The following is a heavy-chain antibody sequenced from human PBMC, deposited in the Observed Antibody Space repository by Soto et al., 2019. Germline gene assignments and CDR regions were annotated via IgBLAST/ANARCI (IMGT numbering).Heavy chain of an antibody. Sequence: GGSLRLSFAASGFTFSSFGMHWVRQAPGKGLEWVELISDDGTEEKYADSVKGRATVSRDNSKNTVYLQMNRLRGDDSAIYYCAKGRFDVVTISPFDXWGQGTLVTVSX. D-gene: IGHD3-3*02. V-gene: IGHV3-30*18. CDR2: ISDDGTEE. CDR3: AKGRFDVVTISPFDX. CDR1: GFTFSSFG. J-gene: IGHJ4*01.